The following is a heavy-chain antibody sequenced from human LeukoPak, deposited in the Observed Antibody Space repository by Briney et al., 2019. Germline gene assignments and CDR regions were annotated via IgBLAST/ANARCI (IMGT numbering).Heavy chain of an antibody. CDR2: ISYDGSNK. CDR3: ARGIYWFDP. J-gene: IGHJ5*02. V-gene: IGHV3-30-3*01. CDR1: GFTFSSYA. Sequence: GGSLRLSCAASGFTFSSYAMHWVRQAPGKGLEWVAVISYDGSNKYYADSVKGRLTISRDNSKNTLYLQMNSLRAEDTAVYYCARGIYWFDPWGQGTLVTVSS.